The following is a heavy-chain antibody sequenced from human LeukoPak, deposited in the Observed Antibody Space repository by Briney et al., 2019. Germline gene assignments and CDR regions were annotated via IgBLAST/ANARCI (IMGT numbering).Heavy chain of an antibody. D-gene: IGHD2-2*01. CDR3: ATVLVVVPANWFDP. Sequence: GASVKVSCKASGGTFSSYAISWVRQAPGQGLEWMGGIIPIFGTANYAQKFQGRVTITADESTSTAYMELSSLRSEDTAVYYCATVLVVVPANWFDPWGQGTLVTVSS. CDR2: IIPIFGTA. V-gene: IGHV1-69*13. CDR1: GGTFSSYA. J-gene: IGHJ5*02.